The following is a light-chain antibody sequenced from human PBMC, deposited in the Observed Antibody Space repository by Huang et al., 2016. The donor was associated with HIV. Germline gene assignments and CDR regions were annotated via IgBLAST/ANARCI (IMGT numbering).Light chain of an antibody. CDR1: QCVSRD. Sequence: EMVMTQSPATLSVSPGERVTLSCRSSQCVSRDLAWYQQKPGQAPRLLIYAASTKVNGVPPRFSGGRCVTVFTITISSLQSEDFAVYYCQQYNNWPPWTFGQGTKVEIK. CDR2: AAS. CDR3: QQYNNWPPWT. J-gene: IGKJ1*01. V-gene: IGKV3-15*01.